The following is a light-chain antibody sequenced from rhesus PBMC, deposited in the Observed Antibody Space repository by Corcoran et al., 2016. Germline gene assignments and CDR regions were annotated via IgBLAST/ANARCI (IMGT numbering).Light chain of an antibody. CDR2: YGN. J-gene: IGKJ1*01. Sequence: DIQMSQSPSSLSASVGDRVTITCRASQAIRNFLNWSQQKPGKDLRLLMFYGNSLASGVPSRFSGSGSWTDFTLTISSLQPEDFSTDYCPLSHFPPPTFSQGTKIAIK. V-gene: IGKV1-32*03. CDR1: QAIRNF. CDR3: PLSHFPPPT.